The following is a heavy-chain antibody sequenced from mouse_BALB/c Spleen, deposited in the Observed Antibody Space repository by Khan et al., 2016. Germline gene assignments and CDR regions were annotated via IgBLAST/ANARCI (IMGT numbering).Heavy chain of an antibody. D-gene: IGHD4-1*01. CDR1: GFTFNTNA. Sequence: EVQLVETGGGLVQPKGSLKLSCAASGFTFNTNAMNWVRQAPGKGLEWVARIRSKSNNYATYYADSVKDRFTISRDDSQSMLYLQMNNLKTDDTAMYYCVRELGFAYWGQGTLVTVSA. CDR3: VRELGFAY. CDR2: IRSKSNNYAT. J-gene: IGHJ3*01. V-gene: IGHV10S3*01.